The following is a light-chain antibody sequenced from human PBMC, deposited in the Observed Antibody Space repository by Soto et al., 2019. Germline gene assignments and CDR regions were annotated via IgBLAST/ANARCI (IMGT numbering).Light chain of an antibody. CDR1: QDIGTK. V-gene: IGKV3-15*01. J-gene: IGKJ1*01. Sequence: EIVMTQSPAILSVSPGERGTLSCRASQDIGTKLAWYQQKPGQAPSLLMNDVSTRASAAPARFSGSGSGSEFTLTISSLQSEDFAIYFCQQYYHWRTFGQGTKVDIK. CDR3: QQYYHWRT. CDR2: DVS.